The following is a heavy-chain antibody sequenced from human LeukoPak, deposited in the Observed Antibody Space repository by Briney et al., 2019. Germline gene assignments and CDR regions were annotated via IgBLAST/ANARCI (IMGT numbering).Heavy chain of an antibody. J-gene: IGHJ4*02. CDR1: GFIVSNYY. V-gene: IGHV3-53*01. CDR2: IYNGGAT. D-gene: IGHD2-2*01. CDR3: AREYGSGTFD. Sequence: PGGSLRLSCAASGFIVSNYYMNWVRQAPGKGLECVSVIYNGGATYYADSVKGRFTISRGNSKNTLYLQMNSLRAEDTAVYFCAREYGSGTFDWGQGTLVAVSS.